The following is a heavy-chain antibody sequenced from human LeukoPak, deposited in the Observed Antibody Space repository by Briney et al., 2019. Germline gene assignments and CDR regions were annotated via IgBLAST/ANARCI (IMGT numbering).Heavy chain of an antibody. CDR3: AKIPQVATVTVPNFDH. CDR2: IYSGVST. V-gene: IGHV3-66*01. CDR1: EFSVGSNY. D-gene: IGHD2-21*01. Sequence: GGSLTLSCAASEFSVGSNYMTWVRQAPGKGLEWVSLIYSGVSTYYADSVKARFTISRDNSKTTLYLQMNSLRAEDTALYYCAKIPQVATVTVPNFDHWGQGTLVTVSS. J-gene: IGHJ4*02.